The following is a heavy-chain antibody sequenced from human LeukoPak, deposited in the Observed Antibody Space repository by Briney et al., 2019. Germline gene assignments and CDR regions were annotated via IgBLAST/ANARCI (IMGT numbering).Heavy chain of an antibody. V-gene: IGHV4-31*03. J-gene: IGHJ4*02. CDR2: LYYSGRP. Sequence: SATLSLTCTVSGGSISSGGYYWSWIRQHQGKGLEWIAYLYYSGRPFYTPSLKSRVTISVDTSQNQFSLKLSSVTAADTAVYYCARTQYGDYPFDYWGQGTLVTVSS. CDR1: GGSISSGGYY. CDR3: ARTQYGDYPFDY. D-gene: IGHD4-17*01.